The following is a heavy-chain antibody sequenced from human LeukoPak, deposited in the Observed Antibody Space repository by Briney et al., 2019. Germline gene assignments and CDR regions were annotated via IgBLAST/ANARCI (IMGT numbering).Heavy chain of an antibody. CDR1: GFTFSSYG. V-gene: IGHV3-30*02. CDR3: ARNSYDGSTFDY. CDR2: IRYDGSNK. D-gene: IGHD5-18*01. J-gene: IGHJ4*02. Sequence: GGSLRLSCAASGFTFSSYGMHWVRQAPGKGLEWVAFIRYDGSNKYYADFVKGRFTISRDNSKNTLYLQMNSLRAEDTAVYYCARNSYDGSTFDYWGKGTLVTVSS.